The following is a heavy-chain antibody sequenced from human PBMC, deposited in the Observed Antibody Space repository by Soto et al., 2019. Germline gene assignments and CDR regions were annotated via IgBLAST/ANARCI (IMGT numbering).Heavy chain of an antibody. V-gene: IGHV3-48*01. CDR3: ASRLRKISRILTTPEIAFDI. Sequence: GGSLRLSCAASGFTFSSYSMNWVRQAPGKGLEWVSYIISSSSTIYYADSLKGRFTISRDNAKNSLYLQMNSLRAEDTAVYYCASRLRKISRILTTPEIAFDIWGQGTMVTVSS. CDR1: GFTFSSYS. CDR2: IISSSSTI. D-gene: IGHD2-15*01. J-gene: IGHJ3*02.